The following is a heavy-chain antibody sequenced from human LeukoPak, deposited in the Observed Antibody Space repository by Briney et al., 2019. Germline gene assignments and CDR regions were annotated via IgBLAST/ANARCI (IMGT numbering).Heavy chain of an antibody. Sequence: GESLKISCEASGYSFTSYWIGWVRQMPGKGLEWMGVIHPGDSDTRYSPSFQGQVTISADKSISTAYLQWSSLKASDTAMYYCAKTTESYYYDSSGSNWFDPWGQGTQVTVSS. CDR2: IHPGDSDT. V-gene: IGHV5-51*01. CDR1: GYSFTSYW. CDR3: AKTTESYYYDSSGSNWFDP. D-gene: IGHD3-22*01. J-gene: IGHJ5*02.